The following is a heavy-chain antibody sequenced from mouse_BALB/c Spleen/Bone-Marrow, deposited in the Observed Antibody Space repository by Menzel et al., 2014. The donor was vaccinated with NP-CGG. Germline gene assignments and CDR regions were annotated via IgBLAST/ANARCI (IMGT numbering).Heavy chain of an antibody. D-gene: IGHD1-1*01. CDR2: IYPGSGNT. V-gene: IGHV1-77*01. CDR3: AFYGSSYAWFAY. J-gene: IGHJ3*01. Sequence: VKLVESGAELSRPGASVNLSCKSSGYTFTDYYVNWVKQRTGQGLEWIGEIYPGSGNTYYKEKFKGKATLTADKSSSTAYMQLNSLTSEDSAVYFCAFYGSSYAWFAYWGQGTLVTVSA. CDR1: GYTFTDYY.